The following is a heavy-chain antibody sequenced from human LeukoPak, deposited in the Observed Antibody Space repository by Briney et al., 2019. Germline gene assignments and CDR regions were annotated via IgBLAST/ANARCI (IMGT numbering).Heavy chain of an antibody. CDR3: ARDRPGFGTIESPEY. Sequence: WASVKVSCKASGYTFTSYGISWVRQAPGQGLEWMGWISANNGYTKYTQKLQGRVSMTTDTSTRTAYMELRSLRSDDTAVYYCARDRPGFGTIESPEYWGQGTLVTVSS. J-gene: IGHJ4*02. V-gene: IGHV1-18*01. CDR1: GYTFTSYG. D-gene: IGHD1-1*01. CDR2: ISANNGYT.